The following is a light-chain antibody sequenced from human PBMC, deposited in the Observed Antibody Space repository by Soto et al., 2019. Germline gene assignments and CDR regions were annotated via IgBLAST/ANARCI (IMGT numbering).Light chain of an antibody. V-gene: IGKV1-39*01. CDR3: QQSYNPPWT. CDR1: QTITNW. Sequence: DIQMTQSPSSLSASVGDRVTITCRTSQTITNWLNWYQQKAGKAPKLLIYGTSNLYNGVPSRFSGSGAGTDFTLTITSLQPEDFAVYYWQQSYNPPWTFGQGTKVEIK. J-gene: IGKJ1*01. CDR2: GTS.